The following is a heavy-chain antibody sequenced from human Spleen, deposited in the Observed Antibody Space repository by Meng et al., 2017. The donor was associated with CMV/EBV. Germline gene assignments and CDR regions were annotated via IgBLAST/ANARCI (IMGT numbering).Heavy chain of an antibody. J-gene: IGHJ5*02. V-gene: IGHV4-34*01. Sequence: QVQLQQWGAGLLKPSEPLSLTCAVYGGSFSGYYWSWIRQPPGKGLEWIGEINHSGSTNYNPSLKSRVTISVDTSKNQFSLKLSSVTAADTAVYYCARATTRGWFDPWGQGTLVTVSS. CDR1: GGSFSGYY. CDR3: ARATTRGWFDP. D-gene: IGHD5-12*01. CDR2: INHSGST.